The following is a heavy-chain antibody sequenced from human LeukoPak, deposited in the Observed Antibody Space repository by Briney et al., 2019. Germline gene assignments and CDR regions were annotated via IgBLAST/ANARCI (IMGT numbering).Heavy chain of an antibody. CDR2: ISYDGSNK. CDR1: GFTFSSYA. Sequence: PGGSLRLSCAASGFTFSSYAMHWVRQAPGKGLEWVAVISYDGSNKYYADSVKGRFTISRDNSKNTLYLQMNSLRAEDTAVCYCARGGRYYYGSGSRYYFDYWGQGTLVTVSS. CDR3: ARGGRYYYGSGSRYYFDY. J-gene: IGHJ4*02. D-gene: IGHD3-10*01. V-gene: IGHV3-30-3*01.